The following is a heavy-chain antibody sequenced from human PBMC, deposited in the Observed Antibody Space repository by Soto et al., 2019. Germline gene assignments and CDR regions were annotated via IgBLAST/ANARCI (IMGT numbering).Heavy chain of an antibody. CDR1: GFTFSDYG. Sequence: GASVKVSCKASGFTFSDYGLSWVRQAPGQPLEWMGRISGDNINSKYSQKFQGRLTMTTDTSTATASMELRSLTSDDTAVYYCGREGQQLAQEKYYQFNGMDVWGQGTTVTVSS. CDR3: GREGQQLAQEKYYQFNGMDV. J-gene: IGHJ6*02. D-gene: IGHD6-13*01. V-gene: IGHV1-18*01. CDR2: ISGDNINS.